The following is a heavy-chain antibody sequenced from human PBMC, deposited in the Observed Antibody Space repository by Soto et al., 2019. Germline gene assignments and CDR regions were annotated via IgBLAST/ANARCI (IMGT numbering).Heavy chain of an antibody. CDR3: ERSTTMGVQLWPQQFYYYYYMDV. D-gene: IGHD5-18*01. V-gene: IGHV1-8*01. Sequence: GASVKVSCKASGYTFTSYDINWVRQATGQGLEWMGWMNPNSGNTGYAQKFQGRVTMTRNTSISTAYMEKSSLRSENTAVYYSERSTTMGVQLWPQQFYYYYYMDVWGKGTTVTVSS. J-gene: IGHJ6*03. CDR1: GYTFTSYD. CDR2: MNPNSGNT.